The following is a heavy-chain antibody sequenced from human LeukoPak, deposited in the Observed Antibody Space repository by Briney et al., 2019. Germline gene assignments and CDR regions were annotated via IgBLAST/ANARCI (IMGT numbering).Heavy chain of an antibody. CDR3: ARTYCTNGVCYGGGFDY. CDR2: ISAYNGNT. V-gene: IGHV1-18*01. J-gene: IGHJ4*02. CDR1: GYTFTSYG. Sequence: ASVKVSCKACGYTFTSYGISWVRQAPGQGLEWMGWISAYNGNTNYAQKLQGRVTMTTNTSTSTAYMELRSLRSDDTAVYYCARTYCTNGVCYGGGFDYWGQGTLVTVSS. D-gene: IGHD2-8*01.